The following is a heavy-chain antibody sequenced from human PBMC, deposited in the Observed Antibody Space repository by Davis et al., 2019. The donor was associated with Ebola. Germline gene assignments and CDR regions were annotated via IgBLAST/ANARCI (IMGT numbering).Heavy chain of an antibody. Sequence: GESLKISCAASGFTFTNVWMNWVRLAPGKELEWVSAISASGGSTYYADSVKGRFTISRDNSKNTLHLQMNSLRVEDTAMYYCVKDTSNIWFDVWGQGTLVTVSA. CDR2: ISASGGST. J-gene: IGHJ3*01. CDR1: GFTFTNVW. D-gene: IGHD2/OR15-2a*01. V-gene: IGHV3-23*01. CDR3: VKDTSNIWFDV.